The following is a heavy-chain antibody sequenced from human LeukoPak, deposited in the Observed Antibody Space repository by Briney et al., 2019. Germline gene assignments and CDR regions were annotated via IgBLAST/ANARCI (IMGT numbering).Heavy chain of an antibody. D-gene: IGHD3-22*01. CDR3: AKDRGDYYDTTGCDY. CDR2: VSGSGGST. Sequence: PGGPLRLSCAASGITFSSYVMTWVRQAPGKGLEWVSAVSGSGGSTYYADSVKGRFTISRDNSKNTLYLQMNSLRAEDTAVYYCAKDRGDYYDTTGCDYWGQGTLVTVSS. V-gene: IGHV3-23*01. J-gene: IGHJ4*02. CDR1: GITFSSYV.